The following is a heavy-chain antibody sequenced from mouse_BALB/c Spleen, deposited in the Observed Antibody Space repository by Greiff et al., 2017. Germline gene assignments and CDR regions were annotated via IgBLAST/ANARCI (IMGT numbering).Heavy chain of an antibody. V-gene: IGHV1-7*01. CDR2: INPSTGYT. J-gene: IGHJ3*01. Sequence: QVQLKESGAELAKPGASVKMSCKASGYTFTSYWMHWVKQRPGQGLEWIGYINPSTGYTEYNQKFKDKATLTADKSSSTAYMQLSSLTSEDSAVYYCARSPVAYWGQGTLVTVSA. CDR3: ARSPVAY. CDR1: GYTFTSYW.